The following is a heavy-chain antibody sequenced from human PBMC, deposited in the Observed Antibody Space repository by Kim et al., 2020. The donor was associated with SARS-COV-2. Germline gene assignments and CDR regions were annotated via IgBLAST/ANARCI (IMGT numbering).Heavy chain of an antibody. D-gene: IGHD6-13*01. V-gene: IGHV4-59*08. CDR2: IYYSGST. CDR1: GGSISSYY. Sequence: SETLSLTCTVSGGSISSYYWSWVRQPPGKGLEWIGYIYYSGSTNYNPSLKSRVTISVDTSKNQFSLKLSSVTAADTAVYYCARRQQLGKFDYWGQGTLVTVSS. J-gene: IGHJ4*02. CDR3: ARRQQLGKFDY.